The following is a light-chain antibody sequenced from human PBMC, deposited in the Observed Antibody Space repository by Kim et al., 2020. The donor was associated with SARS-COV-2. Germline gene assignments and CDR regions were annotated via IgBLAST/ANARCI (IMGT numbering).Light chain of an antibody. CDR3: QQRSNWVT. CDR1: QCVSSY. J-gene: IGKJ4*01. V-gene: IGKV3-11*01. CDR2: HTS. Sequence: SLSPVGRASLLRRASQCVSSYFAWYQQKPGHAPRLLIYHTSNSATGIPARFSASRSGTDFTLTIGSLEPEDFAVYYCQQRSNWVTFGGGTKVDIK.